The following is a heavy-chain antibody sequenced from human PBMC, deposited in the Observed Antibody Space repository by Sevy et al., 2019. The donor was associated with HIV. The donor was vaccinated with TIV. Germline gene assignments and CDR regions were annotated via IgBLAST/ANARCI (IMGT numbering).Heavy chain of an antibody. J-gene: IGHJ4*02. D-gene: IGHD2-8*01. V-gene: IGHV3-23*01. Sequence: GGSLRLSCAASGFTFNKYSMSWVRQPPGKGLEWVATLSFGCGEINYADSVKGRFTISRDNSKNTFYLHMNNLRAEDTALYYCAREGCTKPHDYWGQGTLVTVSS. CDR1: GFTFNKYS. CDR2: LSFGCGEI. CDR3: AREGCTKPHDY.